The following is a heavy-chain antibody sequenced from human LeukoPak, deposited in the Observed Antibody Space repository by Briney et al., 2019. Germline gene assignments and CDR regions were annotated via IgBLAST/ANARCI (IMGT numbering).Heavy chain of an antibody. D-gene: IGHD4-17*01. CDR2: ISSSSSTI. V-gene: IGHV3-48*04. CDR3: APMTTVTTIRAASDY. J-gene: IGHJ4*02. Sequence: GGSLRLSCAASGFTVSSSYMSWVRQAPGKGLEWVSYISSSSSTIYYADSVKGRFTISRDNAKNSLYLQMNSLRAEDTAVYYCAPMTTVTTIRAASDYWGQGTLVTVSS. CDR1: GFTVSSSY.